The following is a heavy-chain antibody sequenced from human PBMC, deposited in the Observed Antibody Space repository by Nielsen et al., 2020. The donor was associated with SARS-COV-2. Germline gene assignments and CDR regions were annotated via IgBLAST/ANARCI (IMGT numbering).Heavy chain of an antibody. Sequence: WIRQPPGKGLEWVAVISYDGSNKYYADSVKGRFTISRDNSKNTLYLQMNSLRAEDTAVYYCAKERDTAMVRQGGFDYWGQGTLVTVSS. V-gene: IGHV3-30*18. J-gene: IGHJ4*02. CDR3: AKERDTAMVRQGGFDY. CDR2: ISYDGSNK. D-gene: IGHD5-18*01.